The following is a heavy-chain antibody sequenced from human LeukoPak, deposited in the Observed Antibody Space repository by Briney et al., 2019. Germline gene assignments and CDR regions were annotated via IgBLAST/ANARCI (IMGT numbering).Heavy chain of an antibody. CDR2: INHSGST. Sequence: SETLSLTCAVYGGSFSGYYWSWIRQPPGKGLEWIGEINHSGSTNYNPSLKSRVTISVDTSKNQFSLKLSSVTTADTAVYYCARGESSGWFDYYYYGMDVWGQGTTVTVSS. CDR3: ARGESSGWFDYYYYGMDV. V-gene: IGHV4-34*01. J-gene: IGHJ6*02. D-gene: IGHD6-19*01. CDR1: GGSFSGYY.